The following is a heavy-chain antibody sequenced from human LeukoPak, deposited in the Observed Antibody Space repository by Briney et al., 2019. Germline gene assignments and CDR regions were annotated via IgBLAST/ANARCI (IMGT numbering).Heavy chain of an antibody. Sequence: PSETLSLSCTVSGGSISSYYWSWIRQPPGKGLEWIGYIYSSGSTNYNPSLKSRVTISVDTSKNQFSLKLSAVTAADTAVYYCASGNPITVTTDYYYYMDVWGKGTTVTVSS. V-gene: IGHV4-4*09. J-gene: IGHJ6*03. CDR2: IYSSGST. CDR3: ASGNPITVTTDYYYYMDV. D-gene: IGHD4-17*01. CDR1: GGSISSYY.